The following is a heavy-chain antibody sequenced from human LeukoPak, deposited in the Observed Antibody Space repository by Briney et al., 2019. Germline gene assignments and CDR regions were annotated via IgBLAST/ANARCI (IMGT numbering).Heavy chain of an antibody. CDR2: ISSSGSTI. J-gene: IGHJ6*02. CDR1: GFTFSDYY. CDR3: ARVACSGGSCYSVYYYGMDV. Sequence: GGSLRLSCAASGFTFSDYYMSWIRQAPGKGLEWVSYISSSGSTIYYADSVKGRFTISRDNAKNSLYLQMNSLRAEVTAVYYCARVACSGGSCYSVYYYGMDVWGQGTTVTVSS. V-gene: IGHV3-11*01. D-gene: IGHD2-15*01.